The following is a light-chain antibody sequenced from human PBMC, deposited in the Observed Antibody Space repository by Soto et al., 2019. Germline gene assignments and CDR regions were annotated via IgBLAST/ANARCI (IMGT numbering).Light chain of an antibody. J-gene: IGKJ2*01. CDR1: QYINTW. CDR2: SAS. CDR3: QQYQGDLFT. Sequence: DIQMTQSPSTLSASVGDKVIITCRASQYINTWLAWYQQKPGRAPKLLIHSASNLESGVPSSFSGSGSGSDFTLTISSLQSDDFATDYCQQYQGDLFTFGQGTKLE. V-gene: IGKV1-5*03.